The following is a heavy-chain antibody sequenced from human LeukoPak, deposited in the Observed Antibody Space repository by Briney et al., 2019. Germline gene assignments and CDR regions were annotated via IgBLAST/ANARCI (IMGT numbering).Heavy chain of an antibody. CDR1: GGTFSSFA. D-gene: IGHD3-22*01. V-gene: IGHV1-69*13. J-gene: IGHJ3*02. Sequence: ASVKVSCKASGGTFSSFAITWVRQAPGQGLEWMGGIIPIFDTPTYAQKFQGRVTITADESTGTAYLELSSLRSEDTAVYYCARRDSSGYYYHHDAFDIWGQGTMVTVSS. CDR3: ARRDSSGYYYHHDAFDI. CDR2: IIPIFDTP.